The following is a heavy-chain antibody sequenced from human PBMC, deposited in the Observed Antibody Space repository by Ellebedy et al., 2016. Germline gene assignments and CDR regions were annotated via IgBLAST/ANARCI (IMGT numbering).Heavy chain of an antibody. CDR2: IISVFGVP. V-gene: IGHV1-69*13. D-gene: IGHD6-19*01. CDR1: GGTFSSDA. Sequence: SVKVSCXASGGTFSSDAISWVRQAPGQGLEWMGGIISVFGVPYYAQSFQGRVTITADESTSTGYMELSSLTSEDTAVYYCATERGTAVANPDSWGQGTLVTVSS. CDR3: ATERGTAVANPDS. J-gene: IGHJ4*02.